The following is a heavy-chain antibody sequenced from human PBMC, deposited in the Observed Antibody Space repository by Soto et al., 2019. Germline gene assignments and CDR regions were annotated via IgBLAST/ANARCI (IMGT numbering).Heavy chain of an antibody. D-gene: IGHD1-1*01. Sequence: QVQLVESGGGVVQPGRSLRLSCAASGFTFSSYGMHWVRQAPGKGLEWVAVISYDGSNKYYADSVKGRFTISRDNSKNTLYLQMNSLRAEDTAVYYCAKLKTGTTGDYFDYWGQGTLVTVSS. CDR3: AKLKTGTTGDYFDY. J-gene: IGHJ4*02. CDR1: GFTFSSYG. CDR2: ISYDGSNK. V-gene: IGHV3-30*18.